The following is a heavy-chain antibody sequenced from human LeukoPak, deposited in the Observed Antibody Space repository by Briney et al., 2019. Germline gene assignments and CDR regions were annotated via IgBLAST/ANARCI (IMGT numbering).Heavy chain of an antibody. J-gene: IGHJ5*02. Sequence: ASVKASCKASGYTFTSYYMHWVRQAPGQGLEWMGLINPSGGSTSYAQNFQGRVTMTRDTSTSTVYMELSSLRSEDTAVYYCARAQSGSYLGNWFDPWGQGTLVTVSS. CDR3: ARAQSGSYLGNWFDP. V-gene: IGHV1-46*01. CDR1: GYTFTSYY. CDR2: INPSGGST. D-gene: IGHD1-26*01.